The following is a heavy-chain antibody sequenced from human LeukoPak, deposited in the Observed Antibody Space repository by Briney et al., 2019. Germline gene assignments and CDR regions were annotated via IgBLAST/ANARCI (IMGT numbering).Heavy chain of an antibody. CDR3: AALVDYYDSSGYYVDY. Sequence: GTSVKVSCKASGFTFTRSAMQWVRHARGQRLERIGWIVVGSGNTNYAQKFQERVTISRDMSTSTAYMELSSLRSEDTAVYYCAALVDYYDSSGYYVDYWGQGTLVTVSS. CDR1: GFTFTRSA. CDR2: IVVGSGNT. D-gene: IGHD3-22*01. V-gene: IGHV1-58*02. J-gene: IGHJ4*02.